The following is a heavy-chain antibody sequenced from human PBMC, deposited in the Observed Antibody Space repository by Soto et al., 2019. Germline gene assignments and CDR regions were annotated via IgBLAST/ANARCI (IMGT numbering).Heavy chain of an antibody. J-gene: IGHJ4*02. CDR3: ARTYSSSPRGFDY. CDR1: GYSFTSYW. V-gene: IGHV5-51*01. D-gene: IGHD6-6*01. CDR2: IYPGDSDT. Sequence: GESLKISCKGSGYSFTSYWIGWVRQMPGKGLEWMGIIYPGDSDTRYSPSFQGQVTISANKSISTAYLQWSSLKASDTAMYYCARTYSSSPRGFDYWGQGTLVTVSS.